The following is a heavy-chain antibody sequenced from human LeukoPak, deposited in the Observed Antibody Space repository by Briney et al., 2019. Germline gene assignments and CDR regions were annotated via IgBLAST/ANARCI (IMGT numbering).Heavy chain of an antibody. CDR2: INTNTGNP. Sequence: ASVKVSCKASGYTFTSYARNWVRQAPGQGLEWMGWINTNTGNPTYAQGFTGRFVFSLDTSVSTAYLQISSLKAEDTAVYYCARGSPICGSTSCYAYWGQGTLVTVSS. V-gene: IGHV7-4-1*02. D-gene: IGHD2-2*01. J-gene: IGHJ4*02. CDR3: ARGSPICGSTSCYAY. CDR1: GYTFTSYA.